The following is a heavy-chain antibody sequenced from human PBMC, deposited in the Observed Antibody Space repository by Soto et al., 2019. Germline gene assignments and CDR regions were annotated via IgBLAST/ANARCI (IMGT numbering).Heavy chain of an antibody. V-gene: IGHV3-74*01. CDR3: AKPRRHFDL. Sequence: GGSLRLSCAASGFTFSNYWMHWVRQAPGKGLVWVSRVNGDGSSTFYADSVKGRFTISRDNAKNTVYLQMNSLRAEDTAVYYCAKPRRHFDLWGRGTLVTVSS. CDR2: VNGDGSST. CDR1: GFTFSNYW. J-gene: IGHJ2*01.